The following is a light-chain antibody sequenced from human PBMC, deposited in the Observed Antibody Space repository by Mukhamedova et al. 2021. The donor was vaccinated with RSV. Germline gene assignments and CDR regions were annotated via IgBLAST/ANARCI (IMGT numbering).Light chain of an antibody. CDR1: KNY. CDR3: QQYYSTPQT. J-gene: IGKJ1*01. V-gene: IGKV4-1*01. CDR2: WAS. Sequence: KNYLAWCQQKPGQPPKLLIYWASTRESGVPDRFSGSGSGTDFTLTISSLQAEDVAVYYCQQYYSTPQTFGQGTKVEIK.